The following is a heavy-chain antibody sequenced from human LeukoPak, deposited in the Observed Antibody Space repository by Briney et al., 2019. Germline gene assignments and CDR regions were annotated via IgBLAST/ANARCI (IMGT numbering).Heavy chain of an antibody. CDR1: GASINNNF. CDR3: ARHRDYYDT. CDR2: IYSSGSA. D-gene: IGHD3-22*01. V-gene: IGHV4-59*08. J-gene: IGHJ4*01. Sequence: SETLSLTCTVSGASINNNFWTWIRQPPGKGLEWIGYIYSSGSANYNPSLKSRVIILGDTSKNKISLNLPSVTAADTAVYFCARHRDYYDTWGHGTLVTVSS.